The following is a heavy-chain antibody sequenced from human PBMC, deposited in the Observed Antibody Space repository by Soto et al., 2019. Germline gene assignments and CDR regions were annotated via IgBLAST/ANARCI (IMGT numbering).Heavy chain of an antibody. CDR2: ISAYNGNT. Sequence: QVQLVQSGGEVKKPGASVKVSCKASGYTFTRYVITWVRQAPGQGLEWMGWISAYNGNTKYAQKFQGRVTMTTDTPTGTAYLELRSMTSDDTAVDYCAREGYCSGGSCALYSHDSLGMDVWGQGTTVTVSS. J-gene: IGHJ6*02. CDR1: GYTFTRYV. D-gene: IGHD2-15*01. V-gene: IGHV1-18*01. CDR3: AREGYCSGGSCALYSHDSLGMDV.